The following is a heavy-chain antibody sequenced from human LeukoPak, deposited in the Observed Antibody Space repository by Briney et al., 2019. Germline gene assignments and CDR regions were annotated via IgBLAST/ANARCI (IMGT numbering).Heavy chain of an antibody. J-gene: IGHJ4*02. V-gene: IGHV3-48*01. CDR1: GFTFSSYS. CDR2: ISSSSSTI. CDR3: ARDPDNYYDSSGSFDY. D-gene: IGHD3-22*01. Sequence: GSLRLSCAASGFTFSSYSMNWVRQAPGKGPEWVSYISSSSSTIYYADSVKGRFTISRDNAKNSLYLQMNSLRAEDTAVYYCARDPDNYYDSSGSFDYWGQGTLVTVSS.